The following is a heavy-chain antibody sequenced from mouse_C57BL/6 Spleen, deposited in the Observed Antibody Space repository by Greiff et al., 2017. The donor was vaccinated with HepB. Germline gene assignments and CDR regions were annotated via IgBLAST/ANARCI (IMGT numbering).Heavy chain of an antibody. Sequence: EVMLMESGEGLVKPGGSLKLSCAASGFTFSSYAMSWVRQTPEKRLVWVAYISSGGDYIYYADTVKGLFTISRVNARNTLYLQMSSLKSEGTAMYYCTRDSGGNPWFAYWGQGTLVTVSA. CDR2: ISSGGDYI. J-gene: IGHJ3*01. CDR1: GFTFSSYA. CDR3: TRDSGGNPWFAY. D-gene: IGHD2-1*01. V-gene: IGHV5-9-1*02.